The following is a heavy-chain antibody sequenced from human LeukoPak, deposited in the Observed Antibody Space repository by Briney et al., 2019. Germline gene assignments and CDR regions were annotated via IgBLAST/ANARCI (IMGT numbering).Heavy chain of an antibody. V-gene: IGHV4-61*02. Sequence: PSETLSLTCTVSGDSLSSGDYYWSWIRQPAGQGLEWIVRISSSWSTNYNPSLKSRVTIYVDTSKHQFSLTLSSVTAADTAVYYCARPYPVCSGGSCYSSWGQGTLVTVSS. D-gene: IGHD2-15*01. J-gene: IGHJ5*02. CDR2: ISSSWST. CDR1: GDSLSSGDYY. CDR3: ARPYPVCSGGSCYSS.